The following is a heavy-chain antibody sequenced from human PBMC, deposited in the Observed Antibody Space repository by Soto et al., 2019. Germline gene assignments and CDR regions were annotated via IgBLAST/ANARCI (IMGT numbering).Heavy chain of an antibody. Sequence: ASVKVSCKSSGYTFTDFYIHWVRQAPGQGLEWMGWMNPGSGDTGYAQKFQGRVTMTRDISIATAYMELSSLRSDDTAIYYCARMATFGSLNWFDPWGQGTLVTVSS. V-gene: IGHV1-2*02. J-gene: IGHJ5*02. CDR3: ARMATFGSLNWFDP. D-gene: IGHD3-16*01. CDR2: MNPGSGDT. CDR1: GYTFTDFY.